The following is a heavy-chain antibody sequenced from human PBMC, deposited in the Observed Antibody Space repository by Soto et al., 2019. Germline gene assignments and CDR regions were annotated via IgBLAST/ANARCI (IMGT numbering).Heavy chain of an antibody. V-gene: IGHV4-59*08. CDR2: IYYSGNT. CDR3: ARHALGVVVTTRIDY. Sequence: PSETQSLTCTVSGGSINPYYWSWIRQAPGKGLEWIGYIYYSGNTNYNPSLRSRVTISVDTSKSQFSLKLSSVTAADTAVYYCARHALGVVVTTRIDYWGQGTLVTVSS. D-gene: IGHD2-21*02. J-gene: IGHJ4*02. CDR1: GGSINPYY.